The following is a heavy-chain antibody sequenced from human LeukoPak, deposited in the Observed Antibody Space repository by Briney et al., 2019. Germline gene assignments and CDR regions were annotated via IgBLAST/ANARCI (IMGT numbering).Heavy chain of an antibody. J-gene: IGHJ5*02. D-gene: IGHD2-15*01. CDR3: AREIVVVVAVLNWFDP. Sequence: ASVKVSCKASGYTFTGYYMHWVRQAPGQGLEWMGWINPNSGGTNYAQKFQGRVTMTRGTSISTAYMELSRLRSDDTAVYYCAREIVVVVAVLNWFDPWSQGTLVTVSS. V-gene: IGHV1-2*02. CDR1: GYTFTGYY. CDR2: INPNSGGT.